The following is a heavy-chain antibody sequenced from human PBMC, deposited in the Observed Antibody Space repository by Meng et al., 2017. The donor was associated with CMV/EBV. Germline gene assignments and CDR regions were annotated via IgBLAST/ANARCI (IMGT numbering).Heavy chain of an antibody. CDR2: IRSKAYGGTT. CDR1: GFIFGDYA. D-gene: IGHD3-10*01. Sequence: GESLKISCTASGFIFGDYAMSWVRQAPGKGLEWVGFIRSKAYGGTTEYAASVKGRFTISRDDSKSIAYLQMNSLKTEDTAVYYCTSLLLWFGELLDSPYGMDVWGQGTTVTVSS. CDR3: TSLLLWFGELLDSPYGMDV. J-gene: IGHJ6*02. V-gene: IGHV3-49*04.